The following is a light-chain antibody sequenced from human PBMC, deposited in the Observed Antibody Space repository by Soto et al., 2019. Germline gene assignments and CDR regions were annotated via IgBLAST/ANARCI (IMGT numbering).Light chain of an antibody. CDR3: QQYNSYVWT. Sequence: DIQMTQSPSTLSASVGDRVTITCRASQSISSWLAWYQQKPGKAPKLLIYDASSLESGVPSRFSGSGSGTEFTLTISSLQPDDFVTYYCQQYNSYVWTFGQGTKVEIK. CDR1: QSISSW. CDR2: DAS. V-gene: IGKV1-5*01. J-gene: IGKJ1*01.